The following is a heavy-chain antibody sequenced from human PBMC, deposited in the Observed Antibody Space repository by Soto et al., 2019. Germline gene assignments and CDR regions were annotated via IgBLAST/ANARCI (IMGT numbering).Heavy chain of an antibody. CDR1: GFTFSSYS. D-gene: IGHD3-10*01. J-gene: IGHJ4*02. Sequence: EVQLVDSGGVLVKPGGSLRLSCAASGFTFSSYSMNSVRQAPGKWLEWVSSISSSSSYIYHADSVKGRFTISRDNAKNSLYLKRNSLRAEDTVVYYCARDVSYYVSVSSSDYWGQGTLVTVSS. CDR2: ISSSSSYI. V-gene: IGHV3-21*06. CDR3: ARDVSYYVSVSSSDY.